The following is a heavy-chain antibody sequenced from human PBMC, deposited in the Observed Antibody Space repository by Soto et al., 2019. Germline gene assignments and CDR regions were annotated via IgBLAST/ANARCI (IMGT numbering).Heavy chain of an antibody. D-gene: IGHD3-22*01. V-gene: IGHV5-10-1*01. Sequence: PGQSLKISCKGSGYSFISYWISRERQMPGKGLEWMGRIDPSDSYTNYSPSFQGHVTISADKSISTAYLQWSSLKASDTAMYYCARRPHDSSGYSAFDIWGQGTMFTV. J-gene: IGHJ3*02. CDR3: ARRPHDSSGYSAFDI. CDR2: IDPSDSYT. CDR1: GYSFISYW.